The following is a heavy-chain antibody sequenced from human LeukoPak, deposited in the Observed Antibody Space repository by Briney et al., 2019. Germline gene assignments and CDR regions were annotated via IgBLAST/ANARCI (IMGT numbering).Heavy chain of an antibody. CDR1: GFSLSNAW. CDR3: ARGGHYFDP. Sequence: GGSLRLSCAASGFSLSNAWMSWVRQASGKGLQWVGRIKSKTDGGTTDYAAPVNGRFTISRDDSKNTLYLQIDSLKTEDTAVYYCARGGHYFDPWGQGTLVTVSS. V-gene: IGHV3-15*01. J-gene: IGHJ5*02. CDR2: IKSKTDGGTT. D-gene: IGHD1-26*01.